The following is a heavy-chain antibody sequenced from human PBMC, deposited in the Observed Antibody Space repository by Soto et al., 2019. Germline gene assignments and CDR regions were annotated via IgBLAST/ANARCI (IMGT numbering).Heavy chain of an antibody. D-gene: IGHD5-12*01. J-gene: IGHJ6*02. CDR1: GFTFSSYS. CDR3: ARDIGFWERGYSGYENYYYYGMDV. Sequence: GGSLRLSCAASGFTFSSYSMNWVRQAPGKGLEWVSSISSSSSYIYYADSVKGRFTISRDNAKNSLYLQMNSLRAEDTAVYYCARDIGFWERGYSGYENYYYYGMDVWGQGTTVTVSS. V-gene: IGHV3-21*01. CDR2: ISSSSSYI.